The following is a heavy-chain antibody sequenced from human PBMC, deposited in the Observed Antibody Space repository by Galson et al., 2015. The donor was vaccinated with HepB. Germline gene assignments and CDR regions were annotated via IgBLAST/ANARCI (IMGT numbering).Heavy chain of an antibody. V-gene: IGHV1-18*04. J-gene: IGHJ4*02. CDR2: ISANSGDT. CDR1: GYTFTTNG. Sequence: SVKVSCKASGYTFTTNGISWVRQAPGQGLEWMGWISANSGDTRYAQNLQGGVTLTRDTSTSTAYLELRSLRSDDAAAYYCARDRDYRFDYWGQGTLVTFSS. CDR3: ARDRDYRFDY. D-gene: IGHD4/OR15-4a*01.